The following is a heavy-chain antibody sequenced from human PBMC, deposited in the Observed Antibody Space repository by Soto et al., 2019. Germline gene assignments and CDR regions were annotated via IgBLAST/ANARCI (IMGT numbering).Heavy chain of an antibody. V-gene: IGHV4-31*03. CDR3: ARVFGFGGMDV. J-gene: IGHJ6*02. CDR2: IDYSGST. CDR1: GGSISSGGYY. D-gene: IGHD3-10*01. Sequence: QVQLQESGPGLVKPSQTLSLTCTVSGGSISSGGYYWSWIRQHPGKGLEWIGYIDYSGSTYYNPSLKSRVTISVVTSKNQFSLKLSSLTAADTAVYYCARVFGFGGMDVWGQGTTVTVSS.